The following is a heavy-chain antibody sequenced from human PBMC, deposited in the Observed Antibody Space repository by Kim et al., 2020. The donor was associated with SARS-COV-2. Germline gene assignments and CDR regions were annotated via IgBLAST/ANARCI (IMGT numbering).Heavy chain of an antibody. CDR3: ANDLTGSGAADY. Sequence: STDSANGRSTNARDNSKNTLYQQINSLRAEDTAVYYCANDLTGSGAADYWGQGTLVTVSS. V-gene: IGHV3-30*02. J-gene: IGHJ4*02. D-gene: IGHD3-10*01.